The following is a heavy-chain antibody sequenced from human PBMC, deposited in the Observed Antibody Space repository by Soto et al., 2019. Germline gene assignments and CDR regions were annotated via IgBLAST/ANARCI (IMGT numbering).Heavy chain of an antibody. D-gene: IGHD3-10*01. Sequence: SETLSLTCAVYGGSFSDYYWSWIRQPPGKGLEWIGEINHSGITNYNPSLESRVTLSVDTSKKQFSLKLISVIAADTAVYYCVRGAMIRGIIEPLDYWGQGTLVTVSS. V-gene: IGHV4-34*01. CDR1: GGSFSDYY. J-gene: IGHJ4*02. CDR3: VRGAMIRGIIEPLDY. CDR2: INHSGIT.